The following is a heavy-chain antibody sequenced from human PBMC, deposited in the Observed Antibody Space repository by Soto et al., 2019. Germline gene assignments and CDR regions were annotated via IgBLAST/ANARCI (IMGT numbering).Heavy chain of an antibody. CDR2: IIPIFGTA. Sequence: SVKVSCKASGGTFSSYAISWVRQAPGQGLEWMGGIIPIFGTANYAQKFQGRVTITADKSTSTAYMELSSLRSEDPAVYYCARDPGYSSGWFNYWGQGTLVTVSS. V-gene: IGHV1-69*06. CDR1: GGTFSSYA. J-gene: IGHJ4*02. D-gene: IGHD6-19*01. CDR3: ARDPGYSSGWFNY.